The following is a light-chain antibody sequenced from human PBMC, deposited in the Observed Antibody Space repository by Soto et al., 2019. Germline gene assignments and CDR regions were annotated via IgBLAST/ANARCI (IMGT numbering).Light chain of an antibody. CDR1: QAIDSW. Sequence: DLPLTQSPSSVSASVGDRVTITCRASQAIDSWLAWYQQKPGEAPKLLIFTGSLLHSGVPPRFSGSGSGTDFTLTISSLQPEDFATYYCQQTLSFPPTFGQGTKVDIK. CDR3: QQTLSFPPT. J-gene: IGKJ1*01. V-gene: IGKV1-12*01. CDR2: TGS.